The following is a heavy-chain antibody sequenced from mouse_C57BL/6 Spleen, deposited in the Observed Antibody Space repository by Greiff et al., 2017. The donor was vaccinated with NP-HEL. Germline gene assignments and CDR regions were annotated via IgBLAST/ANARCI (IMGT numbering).Heavy chain of an antibody. J-gene: IGHJ4*01. CDR1: GFTFNTYA. CDR3: VRDNYYGSPSYAMDY. CDR2: IRSKSSNYAT. V-gene: IGHV10-3*01. D-gene: IGHD1-1*01. Sequence: EVQLVESGGGLVQPKGSLKLSCAASGFTFNTYAMHWVRQAPGKGLEWVARIRSKSSNYATYYADSVKDRFTISRDDSQSMLYLQMNNLKTEDTDMYYCVRDNYYGSPSYAMDYWGQGTSVTVSS.